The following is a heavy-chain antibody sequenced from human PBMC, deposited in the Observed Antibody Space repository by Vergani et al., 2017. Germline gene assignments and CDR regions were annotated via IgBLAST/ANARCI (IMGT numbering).Heavy chain of an antibody. CDR3: ARSGVGGSYFGPSEDVSYYFDY. J-gene: IGHJ4*02. Sequence: QVQLVQSGAEVKKPGSSVKVSCKASGGTFSSYAISWVRQAPGQGLEWMGGIIPIFGTANYAQKFQGRVTITADESTSPAYMELSSLRSEDTAVYYCARSGVGGSYFGPSEDVSYYFDYWGQGTLVTVSS. CDR2: IIPIFGTA. D-gene: IGHD1-26*01. CDR1: GGTFSSYA. V-gene: IGHV1-69*01.